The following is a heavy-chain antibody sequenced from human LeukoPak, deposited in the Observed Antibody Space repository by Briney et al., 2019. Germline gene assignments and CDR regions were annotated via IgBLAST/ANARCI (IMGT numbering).Heavy chain of an antibody. D-gene: IGHD3-3*01. CDR1: GFTFSSYA. Sequence: GGSLRLSCAASGFTFSSYAMHWVRQAPGKGLEWVAVISYDGSNKYYADSVKGRFTISRDNAKNSLYLQMNSLRAEDTAVYYCARDGSDFWSALDYWGQGTLVTVSS. CDR2: ISYDGSNK. V-gene: IGHV3-30-3*01. J-gene: IGHJ4*02. CDR3: ARDGSDFWSALDY.